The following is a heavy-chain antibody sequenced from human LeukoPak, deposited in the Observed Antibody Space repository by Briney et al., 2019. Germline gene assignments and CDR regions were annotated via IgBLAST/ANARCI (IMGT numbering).Heavy chain of an antibody. V-gene: IGHV3-23*01. Sequence: WGSLTLSCAASGFTFSSYAMSWVGQAPGQGREWVSAISGSGGSTNYADTVKGRFTISKDNSKNTVYLQMNSLRAEDTAVYYCAKDGGRGAPHWGQGTPVTVSS. D-gene: IGHD3-10*01. J-gene: IGHJ4*02. CDR3: AKDGGRGAPH. CDR1: GFTFSSYA. CDR2: ISGSGGST.